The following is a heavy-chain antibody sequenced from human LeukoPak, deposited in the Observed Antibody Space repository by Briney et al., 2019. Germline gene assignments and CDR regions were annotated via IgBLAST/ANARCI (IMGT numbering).Heavy chain of an antibody. D-gene: IGHD3-3*01. CDR1: GFTFSSYA. V-gene: IGHV3-23*01. J-gene: IGHJ5*02. CDR3: AKEDRRITIFGVVTNWFDP. CDR2: ISGSGGST. Sequence: GGSLRLSCAASGFTFSSYAMSWVRQAPGKGLVWVSAISGSGGSTYYADSVKGRFTISRDNSKNTLYLQMNSLRAEDTAVYYCAKEDRRITIFGVVTNWFDPWGQGTLVTVSS.